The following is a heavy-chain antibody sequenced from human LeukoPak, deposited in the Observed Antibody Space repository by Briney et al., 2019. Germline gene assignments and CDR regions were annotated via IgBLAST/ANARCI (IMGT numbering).Heavy chain of an antibody. Sequence: SETLSLTCTVSGGSISSGDHYWSWIRQPPGKGLEWIGYIYYSGSTYYNPSLKSRVTISVDTSKNQFSLELSSVTAADTAVYYCARDSLEWYSFDYWGQGTLVTVSS. V-gene: IGHV4-30-4*08. CDR1: GGSISSGDHY. CDR2: IYYSGST. J-gene: IGHJ4*02. CDR3: ARDSLEWYSFDY. D-gene: IGHD3-3*01.